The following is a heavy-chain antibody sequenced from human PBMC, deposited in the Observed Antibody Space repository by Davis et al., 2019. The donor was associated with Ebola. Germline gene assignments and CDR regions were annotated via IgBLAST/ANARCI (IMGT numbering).Heavy chain of an antibody. CDR3: TKVALVVSSGYYFDY. D-gene: IGHD3-22*01. J-gene: IGHJ4*02. V-gene: IGHV3-49*03. CDR2: IRSKAYGETT. Sequence: GESLKISCTGSGFTFGDYALSWFRQAPGKGLEWVGFIRSKAYGETTEYAASVKGRFTISRDDSTNTLYLQMDSLKAEDTAVYYCTKVALVVSSGYYFDYWGREPWSPSPQ. CDR1: GFTFGDYA.